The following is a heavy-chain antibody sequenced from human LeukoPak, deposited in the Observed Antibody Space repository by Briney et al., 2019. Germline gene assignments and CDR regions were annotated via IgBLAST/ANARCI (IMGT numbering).Heavy chain of an antibody. CDR3: ARGLLWFGESYDAFDI. CDR1: GGSISSSNW. CDR2: IYHSGST. Sequence: SGTLSLTCAVSGGSISSSNWWSWVRQPPGKGLEWIGEIYHSGSTNYNPSLKSRVTISVDKSKNQFSLKLSSVTAADTAVYYCARGLLWFGESYDAFDIWGHGTMVTVSS. V-gene: IGHV4-4*02. J-gene: IGHJ3*02. D-gene: IGHD3-10*01.